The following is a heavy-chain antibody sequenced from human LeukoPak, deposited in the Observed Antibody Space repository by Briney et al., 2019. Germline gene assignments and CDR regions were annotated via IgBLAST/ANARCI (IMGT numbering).Heavy chain of an antibody. CDR2: INHSGST. D-gene: IGHD3-3*01. J-gene: IGHJ4*02. V-gene: IGHV4-34*01. Sequence: PSETLSLTCAVYGGSFSGYYWSWNRQPPGKGLEWIGEINHSGSTNYNPSLKSRVTISVDTSKNQFSLKLSSVTAADTAVYYCARHWAGHTYYDFWSGYGHFDYWGQGTLVTVST. CDR1: GGSFSGYY. CDR3: ARHWAGHTYYDFWSGYGHFDY.